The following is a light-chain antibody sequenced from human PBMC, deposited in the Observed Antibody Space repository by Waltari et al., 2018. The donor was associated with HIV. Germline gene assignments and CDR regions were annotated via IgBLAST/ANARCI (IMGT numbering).Light chain of an antibody. CDR3: QQYKTFPLT. CDR2: DAS. CDR1: QAVFHA. J-gene: IGKJ5*01. V-gene: IGKV1-13*02. Sequence: AILLTQTPPSLSASVGDRVTITCRASQAVFHAIAWYQQKPGRPPKLLIYDASTLQSGVSLRFSGRGSVTNFSLTVNTLHPEDFATYYCQQYKTFPLTFGQGTRVEIK.